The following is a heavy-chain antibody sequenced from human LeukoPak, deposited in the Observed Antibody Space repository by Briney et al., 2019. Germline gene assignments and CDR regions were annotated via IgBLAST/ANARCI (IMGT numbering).Heavy chain of an antibody. CDR1: GFTFSDYY. D-gene: IGHD6-19*01. CDR2: ISSSGSPL. V-gene: IGHV3-11*01. CDR3: ARERQWLVDY. Sequence: PGGSLRLSCAASGFTFSDYYMSWIRQAPGKGLEWVSYISSSGSPLYYADSVKGRFTISRDNAKSSLYLQMSSLRAEDTAVYYCARERQWLVDYWGRGTLVTVSS. J-gene: IGHJ4*02.